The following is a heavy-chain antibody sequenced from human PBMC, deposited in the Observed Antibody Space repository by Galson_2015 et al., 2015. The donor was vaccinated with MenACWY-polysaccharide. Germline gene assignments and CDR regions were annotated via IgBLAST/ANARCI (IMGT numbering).Heavy chain of an antibody. CDR1: GFTFSSYA. CDR2: ISGSGGST. CDR3: GRGGEWNDFSYYGLDV. J-gene: IGHJ6*02. Sequence: SLRLSCAASGFTFSSYAMSWVRQAPGKGLEWVSAISGSGGSTFHADSVKGRFTISRDHSKSTLYLQMNSLRAEDTAIYYCGRGGEWNDFSYYGLDVWGQGTTFTVSS. V-gene: IGHV3-23*01. D-gene: IGHD3-10*01.